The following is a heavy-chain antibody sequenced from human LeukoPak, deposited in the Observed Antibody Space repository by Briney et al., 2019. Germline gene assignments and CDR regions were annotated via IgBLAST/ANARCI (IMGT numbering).Heavy chain of an antibody. CDR3: ARLAAEDFWSGYYTGYFDY. V-gene: IGHV1-69*01. J-gene: IGHJ4*02. CDR1: GGTFSSYA. Sequence: SVKVSCTASGGTFSSYAISWVRQAPGQGLEWMGGIIPIFGTANYAQKFQGRVTITADESTSTAYMELSSLRSEDTAVYYCARLAAEDFWSGYYTGYFDYWGQGTLVTVSS. CDR2: IIPIFGTA. D-gene: IGHD3-3*01.